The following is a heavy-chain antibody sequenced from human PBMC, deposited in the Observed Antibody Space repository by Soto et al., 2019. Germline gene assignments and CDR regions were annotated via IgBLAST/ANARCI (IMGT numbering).Heavy chain of an antibody. Sequence: GSLRLSCAASGFTFSSYSMNWVRQAPGKGLEWVSYISSSSSTIYYADSVKGRFTISRDNAKNSLYLQMNSLRDEDTAVYYCARFRPAHYDFWSGTTPSYGMDVWGQGTTVTVSS. J-gene: IGHJ6*02. CDR3: ARFRPAHYDFWSGTTPSYGMDV. V-gene: IGHV3-48*02. D-gene: IGHD3-3*01. CDR2: ISSSSSTI. CDR1: GFTFSSYS.